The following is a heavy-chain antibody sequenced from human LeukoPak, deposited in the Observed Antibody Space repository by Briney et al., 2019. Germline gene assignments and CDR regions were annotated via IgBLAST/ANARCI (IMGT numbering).Heavy chain of an antibody. CDR1: GFAFSSYA. V-gene: IGHV3-23*01. CDR3: AKEGSRIVGATGVDY. Sequence: GGSLRLSCAASGFAFSSYAMSWVRQAPGKGLEWVSAISGSGGSTYYADSVKGRFTISRDNSKNTLFLQMNSLRAEDTAVYYCAKEGSRIVGATGVDYWGQGTLVTVSS. J-gene: IGHJ4*02. CDR2: ISGSGGST. D-gene: IGHD1-26*01.